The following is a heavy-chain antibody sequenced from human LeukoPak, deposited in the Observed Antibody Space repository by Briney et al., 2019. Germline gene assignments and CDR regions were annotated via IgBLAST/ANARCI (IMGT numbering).Heavy chain of an antibody. J-gene: IGHJ4*02. CDR3: ASSRVTGYYDSSGYFDY. CDR2: INPNSGGT. CDR1: GYTFTGYY. Sequence: ASVKVSCKASGYTFTGYYMHWVRQAPGQGLEWMGWINPNSGGTNYAQKFQGWVTMTRDTSISTAYMELSRLRSDDTAVYYCASSRVTGYYDSSGYFDYWGQGTLVTVSS. V-gene: IGHV1-2*04. D-gene: IGHD3-22*01.